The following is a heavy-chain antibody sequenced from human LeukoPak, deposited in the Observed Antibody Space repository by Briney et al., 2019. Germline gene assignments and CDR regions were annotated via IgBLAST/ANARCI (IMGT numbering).Heavy chain of an antibody. CDR1: GFTFSSYA. J-gene: IGHJ4*02. V-gene: IGHV3-23*01. CDR2: ISGSGGST. D-gene: IGHD6-13*01. CDR3: AKGGYSSSWYYFDY. Sequence: GGSLRLSCAASGFTFSSYAMSWVRQAPGKGLEWVSAISGSGGSTYYADSVKGRFTISRDNSKNTLYLQTNSLRAEDTAVYYCAKGGYSSSWYYFDYWGQGTLVTVSS.